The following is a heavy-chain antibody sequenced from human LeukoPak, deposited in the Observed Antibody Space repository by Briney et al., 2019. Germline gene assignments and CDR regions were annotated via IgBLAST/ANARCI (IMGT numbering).Heavy chain of an antibody. J-gene: IGHJ4*02. V-gene: IGHV1-2*02. CDR1: GYTFTGYY. Sequence: ASVKVSRKASGYTFTGYYMHWVRQAPGQGLEWMGWINPNSGGTNYAQKFQGRVTMTRDTSISTAYMELSRLRSDDTAVYYCARSPYYDFWSGYWPFDYWGQGTLVTVSS. D-gene: IGHD3-3*01. CDR3: ARSPYYDFWSGYWPFDY. CDR2: INPNSGGT.